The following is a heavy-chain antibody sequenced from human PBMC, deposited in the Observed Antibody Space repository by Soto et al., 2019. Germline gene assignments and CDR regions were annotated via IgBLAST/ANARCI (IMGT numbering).Heavy chain of an antibody. J-gene: IGHJ4*02. D-gene: IGHD2-21*01. Sequence: QVQLQGSGPGLVKPSGTLSLTCAVSGGSISSSNWWSWVRQPPGKGLEWIGEIYHTGSTTYNPSLNSRVTISVDKAKNQFSLELSSVTAADTAVYYCARDSGGGADYWGQGTLVTVSS. CDR1: GGSISSSNW. CDR3: ARDSGGGADY. V-gene: IGHV4-4*02. CDR2: IYHTGST.